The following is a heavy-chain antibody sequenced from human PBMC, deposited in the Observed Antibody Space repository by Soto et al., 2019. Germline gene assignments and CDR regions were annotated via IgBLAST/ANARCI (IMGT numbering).Heavy chain of an antibody. CDR3: VRANRNYPGGPRLDP. D-gene: IGHD4-4*01. J-gene: IGHJ5*02. CDR1: GGSISSGDYY. V-gene: IGHV4-30-4*01. Sequence: PSETLSLTCTVSGGSISSGDYYWSWIRQPPGKGLEWIGYIYYSGSTYYNPSLKSRVTISVDTSKNQFSLKLSSVTAADTAVYYCVRANRNYPGGPRLDPWGQGTLVTVSS. CDR2: IYYSGST.